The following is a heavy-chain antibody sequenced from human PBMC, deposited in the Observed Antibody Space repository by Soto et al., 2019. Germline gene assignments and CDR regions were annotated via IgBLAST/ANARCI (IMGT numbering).Heavy chain of an antibody. CDR1: GFTVSSND. V-gene: IGHV3-53*01. CDR2: IYSSGST. CDR3: ARRPLNRNGAY. D-gene: IGHD2-8*01. J-gene: IGHJ4*02. Sequence: EVQLVESGGDLIQPGGSLRLSCAASGFTVSSNDMSWVRQAPGKGLEWVSLIYSSGSTHYADSVKGRFTISRDNSKNTVLLQLNTLIAEDTAVYYCARRPLNRNGAYWGQGTLVTVSS.